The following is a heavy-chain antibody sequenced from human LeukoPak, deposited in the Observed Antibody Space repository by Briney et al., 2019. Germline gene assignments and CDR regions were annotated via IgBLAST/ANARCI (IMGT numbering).Heavy chain of an antibody. Sequence: PGGSLRLSCAASGFTFSDYYMSWIRQAPGKGLEWVSYISTTSSYTDYADSVRGRFTISRDNAKNLLYLQMNSLRPEDTAVYYCARDWYCSSSICSTDRNWFDPWGQGTLVTVSS. CDR2: ISTTSSYT. V-gene: IGHV3-11*05. D-gene: IGHD2-2*02. CDR1: GFTFSDYY. CDR3: ARDWYCSSSICSTDRNWFDP. J-gene: IGHJ5*02.